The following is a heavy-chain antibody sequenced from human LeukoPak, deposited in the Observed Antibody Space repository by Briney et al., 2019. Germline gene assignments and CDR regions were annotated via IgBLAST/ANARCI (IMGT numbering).Heavy chain of an antibody. J-gene: IGHJ4*02. CDR3: ARDGGAGYSSGLEYY. CDR2: IIPIFGTA. V-gene: IGHV1-69*05. Sequence: SVKVSCKASGGTFSSYAISWVRQAPGQGLECMGRIIPIFGTANYAQKFQGRVTITTDESTSTAYMELSSLRSEDTAVYYCARDGGAGYSSGLEYYWGQGTLVTVSS. D-gene: IGHD6-19*01. CDR1: GGTFSSYA.